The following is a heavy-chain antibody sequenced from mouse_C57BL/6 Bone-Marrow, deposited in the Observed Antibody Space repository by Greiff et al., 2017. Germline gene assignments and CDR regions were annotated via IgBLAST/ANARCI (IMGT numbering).Heavy chain of an antibody. Sequence: QVQLQQSGAELARPGASVKMSCKASGYTFTSYTMHWVKQRPGQGLEWIGYINPSSGYTKYNQKFKDKATLTADKSSSTAYMQLSSLTSEDSAVYYCAITTGVAFDYWGQGTTLTVSS. CDR1: GYTFTSYT. CDR3: AITTGVAFDY. D-gene: IGHD1-1*01. CDR2: INPSSGYT. V-gene: IGHV1-4*01. J-gene: IGHJ2*01.